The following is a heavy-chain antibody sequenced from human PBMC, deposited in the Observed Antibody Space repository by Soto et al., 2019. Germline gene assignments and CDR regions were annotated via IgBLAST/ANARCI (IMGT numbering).Heavy chain of an antibody. CDR1: GYTFTDYY. V-gene: IGHV1-2*02. CDR3: ARGDFWSGYNFYYYYYGMDV. D-gene: IGHD3-3*01. Sequence: ASVKVSCKASGYTFTDYYMHWARQAPGQGLEWMGWINPNSGGTNYAQKFQGRVTMTRDTSISTAYMELSRLRSDDTAVYYCARGDFWSGYNFYYYYYGMDVWGQGTTVTVSS. J-gene: IGHJ6*02. CDR2: INPNSGGT.